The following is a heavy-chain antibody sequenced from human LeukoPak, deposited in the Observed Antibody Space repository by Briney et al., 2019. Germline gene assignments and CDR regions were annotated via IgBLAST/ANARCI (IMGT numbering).Heavy chain of an antibody. V-gene: IGHV3-30*18. D-gene: IGHD3-16*01. CDR3: AKDRGGASEFDP. CDR1: GFTFSSYG. J-gene: IGHJ5*02. Sequence: GSLRLSCAASGFTFSSYGMHWVRQAPGKGLEWVAVISYDGSNKYYADSVKGRFTISRDNSKNTLYLQMNSLRAEDTAVYYCAKDRGGASEFDPWGQGTLVTVSS. CDR2: ISYDGSNK.